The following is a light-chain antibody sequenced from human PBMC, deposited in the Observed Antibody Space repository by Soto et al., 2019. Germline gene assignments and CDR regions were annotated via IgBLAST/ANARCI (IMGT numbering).Light chain of an antibody. V-gene: IGKV1-39*01. CDR3: QQRYSSRT. Sequence: IPMTQSPSCLSASVGERLTISWRASQRVXYYFNWYQQKPGKAPQLLIYXASNLQSVVPSRFSGSGCGTDFTITITSLQAEYLETYYCQQRYSSRTFGQGTKVDI. CDR1: QRVXYY. J-gene: IGKJ1*01. CDR2: XAS.